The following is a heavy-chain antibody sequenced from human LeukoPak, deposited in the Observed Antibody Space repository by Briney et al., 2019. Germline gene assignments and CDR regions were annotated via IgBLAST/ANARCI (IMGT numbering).Heavy chain of an antibody. CDR3: ARGPIVTTIQIYDY. CDR2: ISSSTTTT. CDR1: GFTFSSYS. Sequence: GGSLRLSCTAAGFTFSSYSMSWVRQAPGKGLEWVSYISSSTTTTYYADSVKGRFTISRDNAKNSLFLQMNSLRAEDTAVYYCARGPIVTTIQIYDYCGRGTLVTVSS. J-gene: IGHJ4*02. V-gene: IGHV3-48*01. D-gene: IGHD3-3*01.